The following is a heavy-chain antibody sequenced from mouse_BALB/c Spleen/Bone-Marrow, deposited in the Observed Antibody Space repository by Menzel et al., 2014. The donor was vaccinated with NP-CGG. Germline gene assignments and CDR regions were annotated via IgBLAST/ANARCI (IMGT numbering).Heavy chain of an antibody. D-gene: IGHD3-1*01. CDR1: GFTFSSYA. CDR3: ARYGSGTFAY. CDR2: ISSGGGNT. Sequence: DVKLVESGGGLVKPGGSLKLSCAASGFTFSSYAMSWVRQTPEKRLEWVATISSGGGNTYYPDSVKGRFTISRDNAKNNLYLQMSGLRSEDTALYYCARYGSGTFAYWGQGTLATVSA. J-gene: IGHJ3*01. V-gene: IGHV5-9*03.